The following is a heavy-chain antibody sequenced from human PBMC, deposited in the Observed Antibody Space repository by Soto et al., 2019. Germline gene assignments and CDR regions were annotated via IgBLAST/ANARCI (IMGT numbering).Heavy chain of an antibody. J-gene: IGHJ6*02. CDR1: GFPFSTSA. D-gene: IGHD6-13*01. CDR2: ISATSDAA. V-gene: IGHV3-23*01. Sequence: EVQLLESGGGLVQPGGSLRLSCAASGFPFSTSAMNWVRQAPGKGLEWVSIISATSDAAYYAESVKGRFSISRDDSKTTLSLQMNSLRVDDTAMYYCARDRIPGDPLNYYHYGMAVWGQGTTVTV. CDR3: ARDRIPGDPLNYYHYGMAV.